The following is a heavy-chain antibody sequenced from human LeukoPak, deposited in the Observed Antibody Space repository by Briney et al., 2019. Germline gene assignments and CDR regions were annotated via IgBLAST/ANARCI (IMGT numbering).Heavy chain of an antibody. D-gene: IGHD2-2*02. V-gene: IGHV4-34*01. J-gene: IGHJ4*02. CDR3: ARGPYCSSTSCYTRAYYFDY. CDR2: INHSGST. Sequence: SETLSLTGAVYGGSFSGYYWSWIRQPPGKGLEWIGEINHSGSTNYNPSLKSRVTISVDTSKNQFSLKLSSVTAADTAVYYCARGPYCSSTSCYTRAYYFDYWGQGTLVTVSS. CDR1: GGSFSGYY.